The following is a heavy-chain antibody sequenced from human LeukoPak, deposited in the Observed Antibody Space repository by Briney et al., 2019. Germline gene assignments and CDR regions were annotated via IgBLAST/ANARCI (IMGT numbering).Heavy chain of an antibody. Sequence: GSLRLSCAASGFTVSSNYMSWVRQAPGKGLEWVSVIYSGGSTYYADSVKGRFTISRDNSKNTLYLQMNSLRAEDTAVYYCARERIGVTNWFDPWGQGTLVTVSS. J-gene: IGHJ5*02. CDR3: ARERIGVTNWFDP. D-gene: IGHD3-10*01. V-gene: IGHV3-66*01. CDR1: GFTVSSNY. CDR2: IYSGGST.